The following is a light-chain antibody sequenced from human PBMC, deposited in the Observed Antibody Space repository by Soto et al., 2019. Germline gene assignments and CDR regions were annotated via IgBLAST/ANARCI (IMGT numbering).Light chain of an antibody. V-gene: IGKV3-20*01. Sequence: EVVLTQSPGTLSLSPGEIATLSCRASQSVDSSTLAWYQQKPGQAPRLLISGASKRATGTPDSFSGSGSGTDFTLTISILEPEDFAVYYCQHFDDSLIFGGGTKVEIK. J-gene: IGKJ4*01. CDR2: GAS. CDR3: QHFDDSLI. CDR1: QSVDSST.